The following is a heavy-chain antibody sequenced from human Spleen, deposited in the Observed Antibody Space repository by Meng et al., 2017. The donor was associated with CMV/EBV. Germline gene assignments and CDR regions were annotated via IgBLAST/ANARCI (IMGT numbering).Heavy chain of an antibody. CDR2: IYSSGIT. Sequence: HVSGPGLGKPSGHLSLPRPFSCGSVTNSHWGWIRKSAGKGLEWIGRIYSSGITLYNPSFKSRVIMSVDTSKNQFSLKLSSVTAADTAVYYCAREPEGINWFDPWGQGTLVTVSS. CDR3: AREPEGINWFDP. CDR1: CGSVTNSH. V-gene: IGHV4-4*07. D-gene: IGHD6-13*01. J-gene: IGHJ5*02.